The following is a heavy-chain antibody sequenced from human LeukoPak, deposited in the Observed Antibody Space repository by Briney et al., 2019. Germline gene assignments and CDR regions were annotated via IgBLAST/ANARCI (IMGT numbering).Heavy chain of an antibody. CDR3: ARETSSSSWHD. J-gene: IGHJ4*02. D-gene: IGHD6-13*01. CDR1: GFTFSSSA. V-gene: IGHV3-23*01. Sequence: GGSLRLSCAASGFTFSSSAMSWVRQAPGKGLEWVSAISNNGGYTYYADSVQGRFTISRDNSKSTLCLQMNSLRAEDTAVYYCARETSSSSWHDWGQGTLVTVSS. CDR2: ISNNGGYT.